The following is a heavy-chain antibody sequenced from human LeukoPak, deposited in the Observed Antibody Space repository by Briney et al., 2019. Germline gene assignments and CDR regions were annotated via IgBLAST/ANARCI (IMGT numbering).Heavy chain of an antibody. Sequence: GRSLRLSCAASGFTFNTYSMNWVRQAPGKGLEWVSYISSSSSSIYYADSVKGRFTISRDNSKNTLYLQMNGLRAEDAAVYYCASRNYYFDYWGQGTLVTVSS. D-gene: IGHD4-11*01. CDR1: GFTFNTYS. CDR3: ASRNYYFDY. J-gene: IGHJ4*02. V-gene: IGHV3-48*01. CDR2: ISSSSSSI.